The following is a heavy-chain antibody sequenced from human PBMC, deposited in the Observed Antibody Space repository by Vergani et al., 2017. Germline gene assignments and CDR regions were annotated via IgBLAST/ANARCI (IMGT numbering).Heavy chain of an antibody. CDR3: VRDRGLCAGGRCYTEAWDY. CDR2: ISFDGTNE. V-gene: IGHV3-30*03. CDR1: GFDFSPYA. Sequence: QAQLEESGGDVVQPGKSLRLSCSTSGFDFSPYAMHWVRQAPGKGLEWVVGISFDGTNEYYPDLVKGRFTISRDIAKNTLYLQVRSLRLEDTGVYHCVRDRGLCAGGRCYTEAWDYWGQGTPVTVSS. D-gene: IGHD2-2*02. J-gene: IGHJ4*02.